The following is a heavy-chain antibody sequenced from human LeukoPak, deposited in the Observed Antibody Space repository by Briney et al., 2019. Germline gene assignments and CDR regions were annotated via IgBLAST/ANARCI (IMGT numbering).Heavy chain of an antibody. D-gene: IGHD2-15*01. V-gene: IGHV1-8*01. Sequence: ASVKVSCKASGYTFTSYDINWVRQATGQGLEWMGWMNPNSGNTGYAQKFQGRVTITADKSTSTAYMELSSLRSEDTAVYYCARSGIYCSGGSCYLAYWGQGTLVTVSS. J-gene: IGHJ4*02. CDR1: GYTFTSYD. CDR3: ARSGIYCSGGSCYLAY. CDR2: MNPNSGNT.